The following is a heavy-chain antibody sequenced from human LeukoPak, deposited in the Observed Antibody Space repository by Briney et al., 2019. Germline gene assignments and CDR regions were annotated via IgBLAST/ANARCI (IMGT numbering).Heavy chain of an antibody. D-gene: IGHD3-3*01. CDR1: GFTFSSYA. J-gene: IGHJ1*01. Sequence: QPGRSLRLSCAASGFTFSSYAMHWVRQAPGKGLEWVAVISYDGSNKYYADSVKGRFTISRDNPKNTLYLQMNSLRAEDTAVYYCARGTEWLSSAEYFQHWGQGTLVTVSS. V-gene: IGHV3-30-3*01. CDR3: ARGTEWLSSAEYFQH. CDR2: ISYDGSNK.